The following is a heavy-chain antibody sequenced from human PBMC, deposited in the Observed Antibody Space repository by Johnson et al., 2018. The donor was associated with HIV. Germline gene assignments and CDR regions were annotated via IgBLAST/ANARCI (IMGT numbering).Heavy chain of an antibody. Sequence: EVQLVESGGGLVQPGRSLRLSCAASGFTFDDYAMHWVRQAPGKGLEWVSGISWNSGSISYADSVKGRFTISRDNAKNSLYLQMNSLRAEDTALYYCAKDVEYYDANDAFDIWGQGTMVAVSS. J-gene: IGHJ3*02. CDR1: GFTFDDYA. D-gene: IGHD3-22*01. CDR2: ISWNSGSI. V-gene: IGHV3-9*01. CDR3: AKDVEYYDANDAFDI.